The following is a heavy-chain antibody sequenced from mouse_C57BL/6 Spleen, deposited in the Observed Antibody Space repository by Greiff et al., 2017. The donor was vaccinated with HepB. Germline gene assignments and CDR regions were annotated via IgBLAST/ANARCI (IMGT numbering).Heavy chain of an antibody. Sequence: EVQLQQSGPELVKPGASVKIPCKASGYTFTDYNMDWVKQSHGKSLEWIGDINPNNGGTIYNQKFKGKATLTVDKPSSTAYMELRSLTSEDTAVYYCARDDYDERFAYWGQGTLVTVSA. CDR1: GYTFTDYN. V-gene: IGHV1-18*01. J-gene: IGHJ3*01. CDR2: INPNNGGT. D-gene: IGHD2-4*01. CDR3: ARDDYDERFAY.